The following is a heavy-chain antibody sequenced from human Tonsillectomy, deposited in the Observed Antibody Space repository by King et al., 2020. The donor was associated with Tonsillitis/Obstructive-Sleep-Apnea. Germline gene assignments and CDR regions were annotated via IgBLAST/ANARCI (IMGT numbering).Heavy chain of an antibody. V-gene: IGHV4-34*01. CDR1: GGSFSGYY. CDR2: INHSGST. D-gene: IGHD2-15*01. CDR3: ARHGGLGYCTGGSCYSGWFDP. Sequence: VQLQQWGAGLLKPSETLSLTCAVYGGSFSGYYWSWIRQPPGKGLEWIGEINHSGSTNYNPSLKSRVTISVDTPKNQFSLKLSSVTAADTAVYYCARHGGLGYCTGGSCYSGWFDPWGQGTLVTVSS. J-gene: IGHJ5*02.